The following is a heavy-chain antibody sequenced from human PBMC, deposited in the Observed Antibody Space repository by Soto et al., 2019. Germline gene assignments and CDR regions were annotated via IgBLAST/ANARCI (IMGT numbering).Heavy chain of an antibody. Sequence: ASVKVSCKASGYTFTSYAMHWVRQAPGQRLEWMGWINAGNGNTKYSQKFQGRVTITRDTSASTAYMELSSLRSEDTAVYYCAGGQLERRRFDPWGQGTLVTVSS. CDR3: AGGQLERRRFDP. V-gene: IGHV1-3*01. CDR1: GYTFTSYA. D-gene: IGHD1-1*01. J-gene: IGHJ5*02. CDR2: INAGNGNT.